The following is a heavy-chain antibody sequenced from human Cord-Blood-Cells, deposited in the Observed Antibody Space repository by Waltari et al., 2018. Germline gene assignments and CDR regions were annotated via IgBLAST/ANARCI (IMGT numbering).Heavy chain of an antibody. CDR3: ASGRGYCSSTSCYWYYYGMDV. V-gene: IGHV4-34*01. CDR1: GGSFSGYY. D-gene: IGHD2-2*01. CDR2: INHSGSP. J-gene: IGHJ6*02. Sequence: QVQLQQWGAGLLKPSETLSLTCAVYGGSFSGYYWSWIRHPPGKGLGWIGEINHSGSPHDTPCLKSCVTVSVNTSKNQFSRKLSSVPAADTAVYYCASGRGYCSSTSCYWYYYGMDVWRQGTTVTVSS.